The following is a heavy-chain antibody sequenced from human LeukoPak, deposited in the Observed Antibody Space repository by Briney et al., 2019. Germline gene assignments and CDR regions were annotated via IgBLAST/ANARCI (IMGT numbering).Heavy chain of an antibody. CDR3: ARGPYESRFDY. V-gene: IGHV1-69*13. D-gene: IGHD5-12*01. J-gene: IGHJ4*02. Sequence: GASVKVSCKASGYTFTGYYMHWVRQAPGQGLEWMGGIIPIFGTANYAQKFQGRVTITADESTSTAYMELSSLRSEDTAVYYCARGPYESRFDYWGQGTLVTVSS. CDR1: GYTFTGYY. CDR2: IIPIFGTA.